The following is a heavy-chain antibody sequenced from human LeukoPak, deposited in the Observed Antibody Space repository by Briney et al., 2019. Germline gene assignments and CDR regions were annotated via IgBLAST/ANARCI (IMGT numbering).Heavy chain of an antibody. CDR2: INPDGSTT. Sequence: GGSQRLSCAASGFTFSRYWIHWVRQAPGKGLEWVSRINPDGSTTTYADSVKGRFTISRDNAKNTVYLQMNSLRVEDTAVYYCALWLSVHFDYWGQGALVTVSS. J-gene: IGHJ4*02. CDR3: ALWLSVHFDY. V-gene: IGHV3-74*01. CDR1: GFTFSRYW. D-gene: IGHD5-12*01.